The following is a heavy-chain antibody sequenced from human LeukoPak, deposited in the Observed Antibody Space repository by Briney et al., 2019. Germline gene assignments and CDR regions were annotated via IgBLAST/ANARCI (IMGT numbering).Heavy chain of an antibody. V-gene: IGHV3-7*01. J-gene: IGHJ6*04. D-gene: IGHD3-10*02. CDR1: GFTFGTFW. CDR2: IKQGGSEK. Sequence: GGSLRLSCEASGFTFGTFWMSWVRQAPGKGLEWVANIKQGGSEKNYVDSVKGRFTIARDDAKNSLYLQMNSLRAEDTAVYYCAELGITMIGGVWGKGTTVTISS. CDR3: AELGITMIGGV.